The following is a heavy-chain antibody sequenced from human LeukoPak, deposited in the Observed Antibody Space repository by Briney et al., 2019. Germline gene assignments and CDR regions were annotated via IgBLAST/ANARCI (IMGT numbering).Heavy chain of an antibody. CDR3: ARLAYCGGDCYFFDY. V-gene: IGHV3-7*03. J-gene: IGHJ4*02. CDR1: GFTFSRYY. D-gene: IGHD2-21*01. Sequence: PGGSLRLSCVVSGFTFSRYYMGWVRQAPGRGLEWVAMTASDGGDRNYVDSVKGRFTISRDNSKNTLYIQMNSLRAEDTAVYYCARLAYCGGDCYFFDYWGQGTLVTVSS. CDR2: TASDGGDR.